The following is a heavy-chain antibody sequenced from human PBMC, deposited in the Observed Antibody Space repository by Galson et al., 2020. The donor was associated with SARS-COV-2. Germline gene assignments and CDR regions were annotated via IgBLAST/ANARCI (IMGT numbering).Heavy chain of an antibody. Sequence: GKGLEWVGFIRSKAFSETTQYAASVRGRFTISRADSKSIAYLQMNILKTEDTAVYYCTRALMLDSWGQGTLVTVSS. CDR2: IRSKAFSETT. V-gene: IGHV3-49*02. D-gene: IGHD2-8*01. J-gene: IGHJ4*02. CDR3: TRALMLDS.